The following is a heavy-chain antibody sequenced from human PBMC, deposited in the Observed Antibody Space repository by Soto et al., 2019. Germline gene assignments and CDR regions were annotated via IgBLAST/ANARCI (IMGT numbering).Heavy chain of an antibody. CDR3: ARGRNWFDP. CDR2: ISYGGST. V-gene: IGHV4-59*01. J-gene: IGHJ5*02. Sequence: QVQLQESGPGLVKPSETLSLTCTVSSGSISTYYWCWVRQPPGKGLEWIGDISYGGSTNYNPSLKIRVTISLNTSKNQFSLKLSSVTAADTAVYYCARGRNWFDPWGQGTLVTVSS. CDR1: SGSISTYY.